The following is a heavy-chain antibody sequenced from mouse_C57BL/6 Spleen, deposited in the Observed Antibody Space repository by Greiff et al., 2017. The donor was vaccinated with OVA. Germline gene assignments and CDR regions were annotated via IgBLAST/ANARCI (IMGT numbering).Heavy chain of an antibody. D-gene: IGHD1-1*01. CDR2: IRNKANGYTT. CDR3: ARSDHYYGSSPWYFDV. V-gene: IGHV7-3*01. CDR1: GFTFTDYY. Sequence: DVQLQESGGGLVQPGGSLSLSCAASGFTFTDYYMSWVRQPPGKALEWLGFIRNKANGYTTEYSASVKGRFTISRDNSQSILYLQMNALRAEDSATYYCARSDHYYGSSPWYFDVWGTGTTVTVSS. J-gene: IGHJ1*03.